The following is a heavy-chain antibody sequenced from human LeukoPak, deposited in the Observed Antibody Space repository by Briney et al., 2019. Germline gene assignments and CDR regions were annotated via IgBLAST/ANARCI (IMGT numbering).Heavy chain of an antibody. CDR1: GGTFSSYA. D-gene: IGHD6-13*01. CDR3: ARSHSSSWYWFDP. CDR2: IIPIFGTA. J-gene: IGHJ5*02. Sequence: ASVKVSCKASGGTFSSYAISWVRQAPGQGLEWMGGIIPIFGTANYAQRFQGRVTITADESTSTAYMELSSLRSEDTAVYYCARSHSSSWYWFDPWGQGTLVTVSS. V-gene: IGHV1-69*13.